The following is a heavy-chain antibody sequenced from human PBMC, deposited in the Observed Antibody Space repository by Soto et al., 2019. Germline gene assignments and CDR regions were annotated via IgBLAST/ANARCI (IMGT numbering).Heavy chain of an antibody. D-gene: IGHD2-8*01. V-gene: IGHV3-64*01. CDR1: GFTFSTYA. J-gene: IGHJ4*02. CDR3: ARDRCTKGVCYAPADY. CDR2: ISSNGRST. Sequence: PGGSLRLSCATSGFTFSTYAMHWVRQAPGKGLEYVSAISSNGRSTYYANSVKGRFTISRDNSKNTLYLQMDSLRAEDMAVYYCARDRCTKGVCYAPADYWGQGTLVTVSS.